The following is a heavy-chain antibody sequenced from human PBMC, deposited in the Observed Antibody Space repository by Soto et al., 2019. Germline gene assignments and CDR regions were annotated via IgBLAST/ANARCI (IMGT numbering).Heavy chain of an antibody. CDR1: GGSISSSSYY. V-gene: IGHV4-39*01. D-gene: IGHD2-2*01. J-gene: IGHJ4*02. CDR3: ARHIVVVPAATRIDY. CDR2: IYYSGST. Sequence: SETLSLTCTVSGGSISSSSYYWGWIRQPPGKGLEWIGSIYYSGSTYYNPSLKSPVTISVDTSKNQFPLKRSSVTAADTAVYYCARHIVVVPAATRIDYWGQGTLVTVSS.